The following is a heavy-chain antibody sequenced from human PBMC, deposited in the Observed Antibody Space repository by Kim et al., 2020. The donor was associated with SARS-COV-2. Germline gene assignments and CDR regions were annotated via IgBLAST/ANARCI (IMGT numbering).Heavy chain of an antibody. CDR3: AREGTSGRFPDF. CDR2: ISYDESNA. J-gene: IGHJ4*02. V-gene: IGHV3-30*03. Sequence: GGSLRLSCAASGFIFSNHGIHWVRQAPGRGLEWVALISYDESNAYYVDSVKGRFTISRDNSRNTLYLQMNSLRDEDTAVYYCAREGTSGRFPDFWVQGTL. D-gene: IGHD3-3*01. CDR1: GFIFSNHG.